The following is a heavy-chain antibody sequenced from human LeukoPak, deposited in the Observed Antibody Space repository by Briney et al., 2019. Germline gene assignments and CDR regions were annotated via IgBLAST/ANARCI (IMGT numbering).Heavy chain of an antibody. CDR2: INPNNGGT. CDR3: AREYCSSTSCNYYFDY. V-gene: IGHV1-2*06. Sequence: ASVKVSCKASGYTFTGYYMHWVRQAPGQGLEWMERINPNNGGTNYAQKFQGRVTMTRDTSISTAYMELSRLRSDDTAVYYCAREYCSSTSCNYYFDYWGQGTLVTVSS. D-gene: IGHD2-2*01. J-gene: IGHJ4*02. CDR1: GYTFTGYY.